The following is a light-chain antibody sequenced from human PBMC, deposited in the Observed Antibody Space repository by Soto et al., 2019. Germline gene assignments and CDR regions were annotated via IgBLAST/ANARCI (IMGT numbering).Light chain of an antibody. CDR1: QSISSW. V-gene: IGKV1-5*01. J-gene: IGKJ1*01. CDR2: DAS. Sequence: DIQMTQSPSTLSASVGDRVTITCRASQSISSWLAWYQQKPGKAPKLLIYDASSLESGVPSRFSGSGSGTDFTLTISSLQPEDIATYYCLQDYNYPWTFGQGTKVDIK. CDR3: LQDYNYPWT.